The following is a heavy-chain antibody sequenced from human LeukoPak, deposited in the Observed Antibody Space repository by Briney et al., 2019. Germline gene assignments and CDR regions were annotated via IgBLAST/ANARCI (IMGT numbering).Heavy chain of an antibody. CDR1: GYSFTSYW. CDR3: ARLRKPLWFGEPDFDY. J-gene: IGHJ4*02. CDR2: IYPGDSDT. Sequence: GESLKISCHGSGYSFTSYWIGWVRQMPGKGLEWMGIIYPGDSDTRYSPSFQGQVTISADKSISTAYLQWSSLKASDTAMYYCARLRKPLWFGEPDFDYWGQGTLVTVSS. D-gene: IGHD3-10*01. V-gene: IGHV5-51*01.